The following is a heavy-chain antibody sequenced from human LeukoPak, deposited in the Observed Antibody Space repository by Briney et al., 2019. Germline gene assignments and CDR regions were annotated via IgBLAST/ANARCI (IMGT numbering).Heavy chain of an antibody. CDR1: GFTFSSYS. Sequence: QPGGSLRLSCAASGFTFSSYSMNWVRQAPGKGLEWVSYISSSSSTIYYADSVKGRFTISRDNAKNTLHLQMNSLRAEDTAVYYCTRVAGSGSVDWGQGTLVTVPS. V-gene: IGHV3-48*04. J-gene: IGHJ4*02. CDR2: ISSSSSTI. D-gene: IGHD1-26*01. CDR3: TRVAGSGSVD.